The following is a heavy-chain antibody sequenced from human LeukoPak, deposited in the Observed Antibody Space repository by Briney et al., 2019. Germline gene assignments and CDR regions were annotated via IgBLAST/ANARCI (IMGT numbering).Heavy chain of an antibody. V-gene: IGHV3-33*01. CDR1: GFTLTTYG. J-gene: IGHJ4*02. CDR3: ARDGGSGIDY. CDR2: IWYDGSKK. D-gene: IGHD3-10*01. Sequence: GGSLRLSCAASGFTLTTYGTHWLRQAPGKGLEWVAVIWYDGSKKFYGDSVKGRFTVSRDTSENTMYLQMNTLRAEDTAVYYCARDGGSGIDYWGQGTLVSVYS.